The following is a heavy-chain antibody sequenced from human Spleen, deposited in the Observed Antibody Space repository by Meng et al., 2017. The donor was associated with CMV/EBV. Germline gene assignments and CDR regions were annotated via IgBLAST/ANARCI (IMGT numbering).Heavy chain of an antibody. Sequence: SETLSLTCTVSGGSISGYCWSWIRQTPGKGLEWIGYIHYSGSTNYNPSLKSRLTISVDTSKNQFSLKLTSVTAADTAVYYCARAGGFGSYSGMDVWGQGTTVTVSS. D-gene: IGHD3-10*01. CDR1: GGSISGYC. V-gene: IGHV4-59*01. CDR3: ARAGGFGSYSGMDV. CDR2: IHYSGST. J-gene: IGHJ6*02.